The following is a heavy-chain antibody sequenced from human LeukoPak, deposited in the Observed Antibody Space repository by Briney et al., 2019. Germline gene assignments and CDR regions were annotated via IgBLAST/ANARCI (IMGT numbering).Heavy chain of an antibody. D-gene: IGHD2-2*01. J-gene: IGHJ4*02. Sequence: TGGSLRLSCAASGFTFCSYAMSWVRQAPGKGLEWVSAISGSGGSTYYADSVKGRFTISRDNSKNTLYLQMNSLRAEDTAVYYCAKDAGIVVVPAAYFDYWGQGTLVTVSS. CDR1: GFTFCSYA. V-gene: IGHV3-23*01. CDR3: AKDAGIVVVPAAYFDY. CDR2: ISGSGGST.